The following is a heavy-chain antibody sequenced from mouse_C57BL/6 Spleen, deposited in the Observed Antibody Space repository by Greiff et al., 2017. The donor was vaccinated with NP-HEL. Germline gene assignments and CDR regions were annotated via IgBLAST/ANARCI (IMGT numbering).Heavy chain of an antibody. D-gene: IGHD1-1*01. CDR2: IYPSDSET. CDR1: GYTFTSYW. V-gene: IGHV1-61*01. Sequence: VQLQQPGAELVRPGSSVKLSCKASGYTFTSYWMDWVKQRPGQGLEWIGNIYPSDSETHYNQKFKDKATLTVDKSSSTAYMQLSSLTSEDSAVYYCARGGSTPVDYWGQGTTLTVSS. J-gene: IGHJ2*01. CDR3: ARGGSTPVDY.